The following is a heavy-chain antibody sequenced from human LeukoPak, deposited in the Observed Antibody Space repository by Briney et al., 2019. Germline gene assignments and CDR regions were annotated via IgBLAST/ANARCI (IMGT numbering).Heavy chain of an antibody. D-gene: IGHD3-22*01. V-gene: IGHV4-39*01. CDR2: IYYSGST. CDR1: GGSISSSSYY. CDR3: GTGVIITEGWD. Sequence: SETLSLTCTVSGGSISSSSYYWGWIRQPPGKGLEWIGSIYYSGSTYFNPSLKSRGTISVDTSKNQLSLKLNSMTAADTAVYYCGTGVIITEGWDWGQATLVTVSS. J-gene: IGHJ4*02.